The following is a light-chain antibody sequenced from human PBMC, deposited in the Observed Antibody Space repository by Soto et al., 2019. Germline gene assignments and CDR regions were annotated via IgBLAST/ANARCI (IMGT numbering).Light chain of an antibody. Sequence: EIVLTQSPGALSLSPGERATLSCRASQSVSSRYLAWYQQKPGQAPRLLIYGASNRATGIPDRFSGSGSGTDFTLTISRLEPEDFAVYFCQQYGSSPPFTFGQGTKVDIK. CDR1: QSVSSRY. J-gene: IGKJ2*01. CDR3: QQYGSSPPFT. V-gene: IGKV3-20*01. CDR2: GAS.